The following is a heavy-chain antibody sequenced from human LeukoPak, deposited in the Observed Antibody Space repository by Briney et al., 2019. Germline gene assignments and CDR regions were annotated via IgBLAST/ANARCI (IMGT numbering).Heavy chain of an antibody. V-gene: IGHV4-59*01. CDR1: GGSISTYY. CDR3: ARSSSSGAYWVDY. CDR2: VYYTGST. J-gene: IGHJ4*02. D-gene: IGHD1-26*01. Sequence: SETLSLTCTVSGGSISTYYWSWIRQPPGKGLEWIGCVYYTGSTSYNPSLKSRVTISVDTSKNQFSLKLTSVTAADTAVYYCARSSSSGAYWVDYWGQGTLVTVSS.